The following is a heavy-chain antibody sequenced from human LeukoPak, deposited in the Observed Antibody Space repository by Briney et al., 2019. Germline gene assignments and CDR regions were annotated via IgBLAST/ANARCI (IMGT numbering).Heavy chain of an antibody. V-gene: IGHV4-61*01. J-gene: IGHJ4*02. CDR3: ARVAYYYDSSGYRFDY. Sequence: PSETLSLTCTVSGGSVSSGNYYWSWIRQPPGTGLEWIGNIYYSGSTNYNPSLKSRVTISVDTSKNQFSLKLNSVTAADTAVYYCARVAYYYDSSGYRFDYWGQGTLVTVSS. CDR1: GGSVSSGNYY. D-gene: IGHD3-22*01. CDR2: IYYSGST.